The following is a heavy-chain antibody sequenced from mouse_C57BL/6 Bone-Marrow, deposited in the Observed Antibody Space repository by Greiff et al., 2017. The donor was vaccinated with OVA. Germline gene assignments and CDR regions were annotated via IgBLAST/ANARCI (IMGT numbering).Heavy chain of an antibody. CDR2: IYPRDGST. D-gene: IGHD2-5*01. Sequence: VQLQQSYAELVKPGASVKISCKVSGYTFTDHTIHWMKQRPEQGLEWIGYIYPRDGSTKYNEKFKGKATLTADKSSSTAYMQLTSLTSEDAAVYFCAREDYRNRYAMDYWGQGTSVTVSS. CDR3: AREDYRNRYAMDY. V-gene: IGHV1-78*01. CDR1: GYTFTDHT. J-gene: IGHJ4*01.